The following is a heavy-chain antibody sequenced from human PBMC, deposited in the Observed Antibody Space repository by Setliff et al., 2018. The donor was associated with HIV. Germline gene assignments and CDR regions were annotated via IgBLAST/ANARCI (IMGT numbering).Heavy chain of an antibody. CDR2: IRYDGSDI. Sequence: GGSLRLSCEASGFTFSSHGMHWLRQAPGKGLEWVTFIRYDGSDIHYADSVKGRFTISRDNSKNTLYLRMNRLRPEDTAVYYCAKVGGDGRFHYYHMDVWGKGTTVTVSS. V-gene: IGHV3-30*02. CDR1: GFTFSSHG. D-gene: IGHD2-21*02. J-gene: IGHJ6*03. CDR3: AKVGGDGRFHYYHMDV.